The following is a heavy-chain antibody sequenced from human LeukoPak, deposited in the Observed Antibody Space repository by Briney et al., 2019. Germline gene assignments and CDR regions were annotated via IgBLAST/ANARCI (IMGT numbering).Heavy chain of an antibody. CDR2: IKSKTDGGTT. CDR1: GFTFSNAW. V-gene: IGHV3-15*01. D-gene: IGHD3-9*01. Sequence: AGGSLRLSCAASGFTFSNAWMSWVRQAPGKGLEWVGRIKSKTDGGTTDYAAPVKGRFTISRDDSKNTLYLQMNSLKTEDTAVYYCTTPLRYFDWFGYWGQGTLVTVSS. CDR3: TTPLRYFDWFGY. J-gene: IGHJ5*01.